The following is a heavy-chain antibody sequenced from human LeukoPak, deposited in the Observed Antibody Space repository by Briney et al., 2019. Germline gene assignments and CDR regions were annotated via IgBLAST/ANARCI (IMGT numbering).Heavy chain of an antibody. CDR3: ARETAMPTYYFDY. CDR1: GGSISSYY. Sequence: TSETLSLTCTVSGGSISSYYWSWIRQPPGKGLEWIGYIYYSGSTNYNPSLKSRVTISVDTSKNQFSLKLSSVTAADTAVYYCARETAMPTYYFDYWGQGTLVTVSS. D-gene: IGHD5-18*01. CDR2: IYYSGST. V-gene: IGHV4-59*12. J-gene: IGHJ4*02.